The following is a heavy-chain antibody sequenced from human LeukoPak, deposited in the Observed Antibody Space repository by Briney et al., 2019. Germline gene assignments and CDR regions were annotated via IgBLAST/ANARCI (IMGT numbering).Heavy chain of an antibody. CDR3: THLGYSSSWYWYFDL. CDR1: GFSLSTGGVG. V-gene: IGHV2-5*02. D-gene: IGHD6-13*01. CDR2: IYWDGDK. Sequence: SGPTLVKPTQTLTLTCIFSGFSLSTGGVGVGWIRQPPGKALEWPALIYWDGDKRYSPSLKSRLTITKDTSKNQVVLTMTNMDPVDTATYYCTHLGYSSSWYWYFDLWGRGTLVTVSS. J-gene: IGHJ2*01.